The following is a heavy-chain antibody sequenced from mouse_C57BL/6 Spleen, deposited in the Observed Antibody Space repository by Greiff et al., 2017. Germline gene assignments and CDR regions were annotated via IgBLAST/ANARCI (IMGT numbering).Heavy chain of an antibody. J-gene: IGHJ2*01. Sequence: VQLQQSGPVLVKPGASVKMSCKASGYTFTDYYMNWVKQSHGKSLEWIGVINPYNGGTSYNQKFKGKATLTVDKSSSTAYMELNSLTSEDSAVYYCARRRGLGYFDYWGQGTTLTVSS. CDR1: GYTFTDYY. V-gene: IGHV1-19*01. CDR2: INPYNGGT. CDR3: ARRRGLGYFDY.